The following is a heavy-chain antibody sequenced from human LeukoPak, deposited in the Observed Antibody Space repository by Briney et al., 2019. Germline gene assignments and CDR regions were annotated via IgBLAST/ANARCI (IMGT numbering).Heavy chain of an antibody. J-gene: IGHJ6*03. CDR2: IWYDGSNK. V-gene: IGHV3-33*06. D-gene: IGHD2-15*01. CDR3: AKARGWQPNNSYYYIDV. CDR1: GFSFNSYA. Sequence: GGSLRLSCIQSGFSFNSYAMFWLRQDPGKGLEWVSLIWYDGSNKYYADSVKGRFTISRDNSKNTLFLQMTSLRGEDTAVYYCAKARGWQPNNSYYYIDVWGTGTTVTVSS.